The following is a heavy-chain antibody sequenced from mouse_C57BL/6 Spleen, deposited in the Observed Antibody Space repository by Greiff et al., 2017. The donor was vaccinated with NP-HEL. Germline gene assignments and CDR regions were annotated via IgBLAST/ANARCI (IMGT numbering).Heavy chain of an antibody. J-gene: IGHJ2*01. CDR3: ARDREELYYFDY. Sequence: DVMLVESGGGLVKPGGSLKLSCAASGFTFSSYAMSWVRQTPEKRLEWVATISDGGSYTYYPDNVKGRFTISRDNAKNNLYLQMSHLKSEDTAMYYCARDREELYYFDYWGQGTTLTVSS. CDR2: ISDGGSYT. CDR1: GFTFSSYA. V-gene: IGHV5-4*01.